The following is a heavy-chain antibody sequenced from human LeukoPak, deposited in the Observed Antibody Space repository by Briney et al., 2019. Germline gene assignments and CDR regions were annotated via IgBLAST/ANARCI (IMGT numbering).Heavy chain of an antibody. J-gene: IGHJ4*02. Sequence: SETLSFTCTVSGGSISSGDYYWSGIRQPPGKGLEWIGYIYYSGSTYYNPSLKSRVTISVDTSKNQFSLKLSSVTAADTAVYYCARDLLNEGNHLDYWGQGTLVTVSS. V-gene: IGHV4-30-4*01. D-gene: IGHD4-23*01. CDR3: ARDLLNEGNHLDY. CDR1: GGSISSGDYY. CDR2: IYYSGST.